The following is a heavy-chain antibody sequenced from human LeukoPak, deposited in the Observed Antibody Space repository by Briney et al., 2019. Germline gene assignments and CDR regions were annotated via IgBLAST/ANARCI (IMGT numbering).Heavy chain of an antibody. CDR3: ARDPEWLLLYYFDY. CDR1: GFTFGSYA. J-gene: IGHJ4*02. Sequence: GGSLRLSCAASGFTFGSYAMHWVRQAPGKGLEWVAVISYGGSNKYYADSVKGRFTISRDNSKNTLYLQMNSLRAEDTAVYYCARDPEWLLLYYFDYWGQGTLVTVSS. V-gene: IGHV3-30-3*01. D-gene: IGHD3-3*01. CDR2: ISYGGSNK.